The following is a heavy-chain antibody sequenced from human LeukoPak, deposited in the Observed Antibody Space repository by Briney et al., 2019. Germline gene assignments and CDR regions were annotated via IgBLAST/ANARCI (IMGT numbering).Heavy chain of an antibody. CDR2: IKEDGSEK. D-gene: IGHD5-18*01. V-gene: IGHV3-7*03. CDR1: GFTFSSYW. Sequence: GGSLRLSCAVSGFTFSSYWMTWVRQAPGKGLEWVAKIKEDGSEKYYVDSVKGRFTVSRDNVKNSLFLQMNSLRVEDTAAYYCARGLTKTWIQLWFYYYYGMDVWGQGTTVTVSS. CDR3: ARGLTKTWIQLWFYYYYGMDV. J-gene: IGHJ6*02.